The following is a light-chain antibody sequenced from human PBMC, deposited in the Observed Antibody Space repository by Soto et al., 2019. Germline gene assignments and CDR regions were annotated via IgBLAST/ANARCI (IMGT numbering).Light chain of an antibody. J-gene: IGLJ1*01. Sequence: QSVLTQPPSVSGAPGQRVTISCTGSSSNIGAGYDVHWYQQRPGAAPKLLISANINRPSGVPDRFSGSKSGTSASLAITGLRSEDEAEYYCAAWDDSLSGGVFGTGTKLTVL. CDR2: ANI. V-gene: IGLV1-40*01. CDR1: SSNIGAGYD. CDR3: AAWDDSLSGGV.